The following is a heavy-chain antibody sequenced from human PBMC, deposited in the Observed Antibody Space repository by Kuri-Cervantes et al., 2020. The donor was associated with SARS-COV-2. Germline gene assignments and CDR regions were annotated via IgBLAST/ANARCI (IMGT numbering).Heavy chain of an antibody. CDR1: GYTFSTYD. J-gene: IGHJ3*02. V-gene: IGHV1-8*02. Sequence: ASVKVSCKASGYTFSTYDINWVRQASGQGLEWMGWMNPDTGNSGYAENFRGRVTMTRDTSISTAYMELSSLRAEDTAVYYCAAELVDAFDIWGQGTMVTVSS. D-gene: IGHD3-10*01. CDR2: MNPDTGNS. CDR3: AAELVDAFDI.